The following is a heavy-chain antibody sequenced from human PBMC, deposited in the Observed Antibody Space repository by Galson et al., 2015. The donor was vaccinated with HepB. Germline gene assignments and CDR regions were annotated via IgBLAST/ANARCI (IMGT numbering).Heavy chain of an antibody. CDR1: GYSFTSYW. CDR3: ATPFDIVVVPAAMGAFDI. D-gene: IGHD2-2*01. CDR2: IDPSDSYT. V-gene: IGHV5-10-1*01. J-gene: IGHJ3*02. Sequence: QSGAEVKKPGESLRISCKGSGYSFTSYWISWVRQMPGKGLEWMGRIDPSDSYTNYSPSFQGHVTISADKSISTAYLQWSSLKASDTAMYYCATPFDIVVVPAAMGAFDIWGQGTMVTVSS.